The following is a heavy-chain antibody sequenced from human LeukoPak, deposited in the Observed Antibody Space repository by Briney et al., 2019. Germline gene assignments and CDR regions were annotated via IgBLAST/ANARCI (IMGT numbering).Heavy chain of an antibody. Sequence: ASAKVSCKASGYTFTGYYMHWVRQAPGQGLEWMGWINPNSGGTNYAQKFQGRVTMTRDTSISTAYMELSRLRSDDTAVYYCAREERYSSSGWFDPWGQGTLVTVSS. CDR3: AREERYSSSGWFDP. CDR2: INPNSGGT. V-gene: IGHV1-2*02. J-gene: IGHJ5*02. D-gene: IGHD5-18*01. CDR1: GYTFTGYY.